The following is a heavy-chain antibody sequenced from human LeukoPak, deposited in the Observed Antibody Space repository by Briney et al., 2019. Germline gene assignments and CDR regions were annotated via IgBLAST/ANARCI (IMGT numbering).Heavy chain of an antibody. CDR2: IYSGGST. CDR3: AREVLSNHFDY. J-gene: IGHJ4*02. V-gene: IGHV3-53*01. Sequence: GGSLRLSCAASGFTVSSNYMSWVRQAPGKGLEWVSVIYSGGSTYYADSVKGRFTISRDNSKNTLCLQMNSLRAEDTAVYYCAREVLSNHFDYWGQGTLVTVSS. CDR1: GFTVSSNY.